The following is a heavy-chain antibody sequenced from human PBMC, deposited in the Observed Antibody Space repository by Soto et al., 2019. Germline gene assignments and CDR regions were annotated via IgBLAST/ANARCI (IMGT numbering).Heavy chain of an antibody. CDR2: IYATGTT. J-gene: IGHJ5*02. Sequence: PSETLSLTCTVSGASISGFYWSWIRKSAGKGLEWIGRIYATGTTDYNPSLKSRVMMSVDTSKKQFCLKFRSVTAADTAVYYCVRDRTKTLRDWFDPWGQGISVTVSS. CDR3: VRDRTKTLRDWFDP. V-gene: IGHV4-4*07. CDR1: GASISGFY. D-gene: IGHD1-1*01.